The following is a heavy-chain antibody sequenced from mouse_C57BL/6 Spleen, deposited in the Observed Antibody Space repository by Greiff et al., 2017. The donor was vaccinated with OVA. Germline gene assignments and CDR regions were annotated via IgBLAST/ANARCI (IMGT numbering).Heavy chain of an antibody. J-gene: IGHJ2*01. Sequence: EVKLVESGGGLVKPGGSLKLSCAASGFTFSSYAMSWVRQTPEKRLEWVATISDGGSYTYYPDNVKGRFTISRDNAKNNLYLQMSHLKSEDTAMYYCAREKVPYYFDYWGQGTTLTVSS. CDR1: GFTFSSYA. CDR3: AREKVPYYFDY. CDR2: ISDGGSYT. V-gene: IGHV5-4*01.